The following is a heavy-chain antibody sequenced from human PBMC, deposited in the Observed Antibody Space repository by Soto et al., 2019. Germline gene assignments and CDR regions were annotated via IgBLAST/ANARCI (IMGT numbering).Heavy chain of an antibody. V-gene: IGHV4-61*03. J-gene: IGHJ4*02. Sequence: QVQLQASGPGLMQPSETLSLTCTVSGGSVSSDSYYWTWIRQSPGKGLEWIGYIHSSESTNYNPSLKSRSTLSLATSKNHFSLKVTSVTAADTAIYYCARGSVAGNFDYWGQGTLVTVSS. CDR3: ARGSVAGNFDY. CDR2: IHSSEST. D-gene: IGHD6-19*01. CDR1: GGSVSSDSYY.